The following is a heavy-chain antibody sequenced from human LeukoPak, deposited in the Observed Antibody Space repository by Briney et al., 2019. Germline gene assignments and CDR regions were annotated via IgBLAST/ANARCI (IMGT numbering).Heavy chain of an antibody. J-gene: IGHJ6*02. Sequence: AGGSLRLSCAASGFTFSDYYMSWIRQAPGKGLEWVSYISSSSSYTNYADSVKGRFTISRDNAKNSLYLQMNSLRAEDTAVYYCTRAPHYSNYGPYYYGMDVWGQGTTVTVSS. CDR3: TRAPHYSNYGPYYYGMDV. V-gene: IGHV3-11*06. D-gene: IGHD4-11*01. CDR1: GFTFSDYY. CDR2: ISSSSSYT.